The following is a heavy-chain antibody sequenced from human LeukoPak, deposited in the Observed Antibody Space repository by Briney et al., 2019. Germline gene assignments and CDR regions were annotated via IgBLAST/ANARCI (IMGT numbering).Heavy chain of an antibody. V-gene: IGHV4-61*02. D-gene: IGHD6-13*01. CDR1: GGSISSGSYY. CDR3: ARQEQQLIYNWFDP. J-gene: IGHJ5*02. CDR2: IYTSGST. Sequence: SETLSLTCTFSGGSISSGSYYWSWIRQPAGKGLEWIGRIYTSGSTNYNPSLKSRVTISVDTSKNQFSLKLSSVTAADTAVYYCARQEQQLIYNWFDPWGQGTLVTVSS.